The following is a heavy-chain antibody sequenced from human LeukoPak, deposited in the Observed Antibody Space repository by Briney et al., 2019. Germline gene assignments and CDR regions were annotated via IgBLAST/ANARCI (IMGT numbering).Heavy chain of an antibody. CDR3: ARDPIPYYYDSSGSYYFDY. CDR2: IRSKANSYAT. D-gene: IGHD3-22*01. V-gene: IGHV3-73*01. Sequence: PGGSLRLSCAASGFTFSASAMHWVRQASGKGLEWVGRIRSKANSYATAYAASVKGRFTISRDNSKNTLYLQMNSLRAEDTAVYYCARDPIPYYYDSSGSYYFDYWGQGTLVTVSS. CDR1: GFTFSASA. J-gene: IGHJ4*02.